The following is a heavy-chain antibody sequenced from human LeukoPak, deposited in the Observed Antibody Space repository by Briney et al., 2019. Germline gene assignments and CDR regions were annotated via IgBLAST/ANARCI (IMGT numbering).Heavy chain of an antibody. CDR1: GFTFSSYG. CDR3: AKASLVRSSSPYYYYYMDV. D-gene: IGHD6-6*01. V-gene: IGHV3-30*02. Sequence: GGSLRLPCAASGFTFSSYGMHWVRQAPGKGLEWVAVIWYGGSNKYYADSVKGRFTISRDNSKNTLYLQMNSLRAEDTAVYYCAKASLVRSSSPYYYYYMDVWGKGTTVTVSS. CDR2: IWYGGSNK. J-gene: IGHJ6*03.